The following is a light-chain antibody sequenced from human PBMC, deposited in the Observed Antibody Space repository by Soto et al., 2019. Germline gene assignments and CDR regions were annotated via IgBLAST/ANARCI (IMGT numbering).Light chain of an antibody. CDR2: GAS. Sequence: EILMTQSPATLSASPGERATLSCRASQSVDSNLAWYQQKPGQAPRLLIYGASTRATGIPARFSGSGSGTDFTLTISSLEPEDFAVYYCQQRSTFGQGTRLEIK. CDR1: QSVDSN. J-gene: IGKJ5*01. V-gene: IGKV3-15*01. CDR3: QQRST.